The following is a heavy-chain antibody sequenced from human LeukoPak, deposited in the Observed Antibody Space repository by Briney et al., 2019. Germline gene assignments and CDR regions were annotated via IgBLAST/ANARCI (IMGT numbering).Heavy chain of an antibody. CDR1: GASISLYY. CDR3: ARVLGSSGYAGDWRFDL. D-gene: IGHD3-22*01. V-gene: IGHV4-4*07. Sequence: SDTLSLTCSVSGASISLYYWSWIRQSAGKRPEWIGRVHATGTTEIYTPSLGSRVTLSVDTFKRHFSLKLKSVTAADTAVYYCARVLGSSGYAGDWRFDLWGRGTLVTVSS. CDR2: VHATGTT. J-gene: IGHJ2*01.